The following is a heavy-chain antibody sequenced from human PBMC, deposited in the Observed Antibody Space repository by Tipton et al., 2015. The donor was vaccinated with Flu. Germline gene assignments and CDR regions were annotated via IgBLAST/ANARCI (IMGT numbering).Heavy chain of an antibody. J-gene: IGHJ6*02. Sequence: SLRLSCAASGFTFGSYALSWVRQAPGKGLEWVSSVSGSGDRTYSADSVKGRFTISRDNSKNTVYLQMNSLRAEDTAMYYCAKHSPPETQGIPRYYSFGIDVWGQGTTVTVS. CDR3: AKHSPPETQGIPRYYSFGIDV. V-gene: IGHV3-23*01. CDR2: VSGSGDRT. CDR1: GFTFGSYA.